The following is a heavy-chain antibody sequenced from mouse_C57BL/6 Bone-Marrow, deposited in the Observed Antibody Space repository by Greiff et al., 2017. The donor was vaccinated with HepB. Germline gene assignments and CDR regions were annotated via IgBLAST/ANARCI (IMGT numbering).Heavy chain of an antibody. CDR2: IDPYDSYT. CDR1: GYTFTSYW. Sequence: QVQLQQPGAELVKPGASVKLSCKASGYTFTSYWMQWVKQRPGQGLEWIGEIDPYDSYTNYNQKFKGKATLTVDTSSSTAYMQLSSLTSEDSAVYYCARCDPWFAYWGQGTLVTVSA. CDR3: ARCDPWFAY. J-gene: IGHJ3*01. V-gene: IGHV1-50*01.